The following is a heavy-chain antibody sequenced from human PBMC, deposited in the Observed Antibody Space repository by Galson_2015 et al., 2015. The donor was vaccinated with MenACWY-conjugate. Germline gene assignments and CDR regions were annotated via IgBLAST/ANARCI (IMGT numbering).Heavy chain of an antibody. V-gene: IGHV3-23*01. CDR2: ISDSGAAT. CDR3: AKDVYVDA. CDR1: GFTFRQYA. J-gene: IGHJ6*03. Sequence: SLRLSCAVSGFTFRQYAMSWVRQAPGTGLEWVAIISDSGAATHYIDSVKGRFTISRDNSKNTLYLQMSRLRAEDTALYYCAKDVYVDAWVKGTTVSVSS.